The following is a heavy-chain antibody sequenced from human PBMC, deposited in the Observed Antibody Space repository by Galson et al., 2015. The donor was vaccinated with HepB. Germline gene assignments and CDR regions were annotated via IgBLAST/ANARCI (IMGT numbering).Heavy chain of an antibody. CDR2: INAGNGNT. CDR3: ARPHDYGDHGWFDP. CDR1: GYTFTSYA. V-gene: IGHV1-3*01. J-gene: IGHJ5*02. Sequence: SVKVSCKASGYTFTSYAMHWVRQAPGQRLEWMGWINAGNGNTKYSQKFQGRVTITRDTSASTAYMELSSLRSEDTAVYYCARPHDYGDHGWFDPWGQGTLVTVSS. D-gene: IGHD4-17*01.